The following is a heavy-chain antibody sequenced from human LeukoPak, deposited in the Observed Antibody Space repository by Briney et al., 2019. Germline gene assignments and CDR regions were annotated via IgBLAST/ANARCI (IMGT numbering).Heavy chain of an antibody. J-gene: IGHJ5*02. CDR2: IGSGADL. CDR3: AKDWTPHNRVYDCLDA. D-gene: IGHD3-16*01. CDR1: GFAFGVHA. V-gene: IGHV3-23*01. Sequence: PGWSLRLSCVGTGFAFGVHAMGWVRQAPGKGPEWVATIGSGADLFYAESVKGRFTISRDDPRNTVWLQMNSLRAEDTALYYCAKDWTPHNRVYDCLDAWGQGTQVTVSS.